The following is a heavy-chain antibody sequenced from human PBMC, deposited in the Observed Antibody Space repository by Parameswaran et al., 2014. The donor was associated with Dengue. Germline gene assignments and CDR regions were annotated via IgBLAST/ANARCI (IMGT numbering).Heavy chain of an antibody. CDR1: GGSISSYY. D-gene: IGHD1-7*01. J-gene: IGHJ6*02. CDR2: IYYSGST. Sequence: AGGSLRLSCTVSGGSISSYYWSWIRQPPGKGLEWIGYIYYSGSTNYNPSLKSRVTISVDTSKNQFSLKLSSVTAADTAVYYCARGTTYYYAMDVWGQGTTVTVSS. CDR3: ARGTTYYYAMDV. V-gene: IGHV4-59*13.